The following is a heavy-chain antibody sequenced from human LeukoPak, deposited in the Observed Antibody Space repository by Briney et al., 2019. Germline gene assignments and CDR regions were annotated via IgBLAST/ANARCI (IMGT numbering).Heavy chain of an antibody. J-gene: IGHJ4*02. CDR2: IIPIFGTA. Sequence: ASVKVSCKASGGTFSSYAISWVRQAPGQGLEWMGGIIPIFGTANYAQKFQGRVTITADESTSTAYMELSSLRSEDTAVYYCASSPTIVVVPAAIHHWGQGTLVTVSS. CDR3: ASSPTIVVVPAAIHH. CDR1: GGTFSSYA. D-gene: IGHD2-2*02. V-gene: IGHV1-69*13.